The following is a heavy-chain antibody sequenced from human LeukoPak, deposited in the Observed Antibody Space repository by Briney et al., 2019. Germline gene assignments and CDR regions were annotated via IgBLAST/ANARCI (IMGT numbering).Heavy chain of an antibody. D-gene: IGHD4-17*01. CDR2: IKQDGSEK. V-gene: IGHV3-7*01. CDR1: GFTFSSYW. CDR3: ARDYGEPYFDY. Sequence: QPGGSLRLSCAASGFTFSSYWMSWVRQAPGKGLEWVANIKQDGSEKYYVDSVKGRFTTSRDNAKNSLYLQMNSLRAEDTAVYYCARDYGEPYFDYWGQGTLVAVSS. J-gene: IGHJ4*02.